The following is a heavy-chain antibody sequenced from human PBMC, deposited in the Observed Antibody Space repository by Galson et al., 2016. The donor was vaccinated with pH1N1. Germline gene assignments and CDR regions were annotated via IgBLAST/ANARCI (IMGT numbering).Heavy chain of an antibody. CDR3: ARDLGSTGYLKY. Sequence: SLRLSCAASGFVFSDYSMTWVRQAPGAGLEWVANIKHDASEKYYVDSVKGRFTISRDNAKKALYLERGSLRAEDKAVYYCARDLGSTGYLKYWGQVILVIVSA. J-gene: IGHJ1*01. D-gene: IGHD3-9*01. V-gene: IGHV3-7*03. CDR2: IKHDASEK. CDR1: GFVFSDYS.